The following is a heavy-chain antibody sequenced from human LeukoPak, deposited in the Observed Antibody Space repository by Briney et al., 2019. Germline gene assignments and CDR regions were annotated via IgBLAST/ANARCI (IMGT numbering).Heavy chain of an antibody. D-gene: IGHD5-12*01. CDR3: ARDLGNNIVATIYYDYYYMDV. J-gene: IGHJ6*03. Sequence: GASVKVSCKASGYTFTSYGISWVRQAPGQGLEWMGWISAYNGNTNYAQKLQGRVTMTTDTSTSTAYMELRSLRSDDTAVYYCARDLGNNIVATIYYDYYYMDVWGKGTTATVSS. CDR1: GYTFTSYG. CDR2: ISAYNGNT. V-gene: IGHV1-18*01.